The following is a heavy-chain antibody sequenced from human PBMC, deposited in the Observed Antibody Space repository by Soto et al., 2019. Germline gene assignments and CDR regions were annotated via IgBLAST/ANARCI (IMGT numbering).Heavy chain of an antibody. V-gene: IGHV4-59*01. J-gene: IGHJ4*02. CDR3: ARGRVPYSKSPHY. Sequence: QVQLQESGPGLVKPSETLSLTCTVSGGSINNYYWNWIRQPPGKGLEWIGYSYSRGSTNYNPSLKSRVSISVDTSKNQFSLKVNSATAADTAVYYCARGRVPYSKSPHYWGQGTLVTVSS. CDR1: GGSINNYY. D-gene: IGHD6-13*01. CDR2: SYSRGST.